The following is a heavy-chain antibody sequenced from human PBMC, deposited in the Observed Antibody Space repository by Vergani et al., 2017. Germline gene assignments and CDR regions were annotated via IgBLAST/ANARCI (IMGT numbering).Heavy chain of an antibody. J-gene: IGHJ4*02. D-gene: IGHD5-12*01. CDR3: TKGSRGYTGYFFVY. V-gene: IGHV3-23*01. CDR1: GFSFPGYA. Sequence: EVQLLESGGGLVQPGGSLRLSCEASGFSFPGYAMSWVRQAPGKGLEWDSSVSGSSATPYYADSVKGRFIISRDNSKNTLHLQMNSLRADDTAVYYCTKGSRGYTGYFFVYWGQGALATVSS. CDR2: VSGSSATP.